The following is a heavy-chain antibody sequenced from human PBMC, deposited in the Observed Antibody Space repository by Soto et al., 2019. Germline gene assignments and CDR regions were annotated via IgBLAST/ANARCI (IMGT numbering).Heavy chain of an antibody. Sequence: PVGSLRLSCAASGFTFSSYAMNWVRQAPGKGLEWISVTSNSGHSAYYADSVKGRFTISRDNSKNTLYLQIKSLRAEDTAAYYCAKGGPTFLNWFGPWGQGTLVTVSS. CDR3: AKGGPTFLNWFGP. CDR2: TSNSGHSA. CDR1: GFTFSSYA. V-gene: IGHV3-23*01. D-gene: IGHD5-12*01. J-gene: IGHJ5*02.